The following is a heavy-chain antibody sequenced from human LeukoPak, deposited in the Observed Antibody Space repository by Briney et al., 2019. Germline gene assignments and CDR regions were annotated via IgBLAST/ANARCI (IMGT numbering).Heavy chain of an antibody. Sequence: SETLSLTCTVSGGSISSSSYYWGWIRQPPGKGLESIGNIYYTGSTYYNPSLKSRVTMSADTSKNQFSLKMSSVTAADTAVYYCARDGSYYRDWFDPWGQGTLVTVS. CDR1: GGSISSSSYY. V-gene: IGHV4-39*07. J-gene: IGHJ5*02. CDR3: ARDGSYYRDWFDP. CDR2: IYYTGST. D-gene: IGHD1-26*01.